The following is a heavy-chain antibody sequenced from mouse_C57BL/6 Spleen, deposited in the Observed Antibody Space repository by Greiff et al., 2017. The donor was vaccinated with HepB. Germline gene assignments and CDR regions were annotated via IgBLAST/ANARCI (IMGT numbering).Heavy chain of an antibody. J-gene: IGHJ4*01. Sequence: VQLQQSGPELVKPGASVKISCKASGYAFSSSWMNWVKQRPGKGLEWIGRIYPGDGDTNYNGKFKGKATLTADKSSSTAYMQLSSLTSEDSAVYFCAVLYGDYWGQGTSVTVSS. D-gene: IGHD2-12*01. CDR3: AVLYGDY. V-gene: IGHV1-82*01. CDR1: GYAFSSSW. CDR2: IYPGDGDT.